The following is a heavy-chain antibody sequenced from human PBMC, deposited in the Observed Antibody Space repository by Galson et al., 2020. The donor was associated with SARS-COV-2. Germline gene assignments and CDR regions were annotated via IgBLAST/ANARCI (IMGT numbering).Heavy chain of an antibody. V-gene: IGHV4-34*01. CDR2: ITHSGSI. D-gene: IGHD4-17*01. CDR3: AMTSVATHDAFDI. Sequence: ASETLSLTCAISGESFSGYYWSWIRQPPGKGLEWIGEITHSGSINYNPSLKTPVTISLDTSKNQFSLIMRSVTAADTAVYYCAMTSVATHDAFDIWGRGTMVTVSS. J-gene: IGHJ3*02. CDR1: GESFSGYY.